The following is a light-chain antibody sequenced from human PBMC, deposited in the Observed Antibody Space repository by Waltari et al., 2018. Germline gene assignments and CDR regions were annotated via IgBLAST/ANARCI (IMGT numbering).Light chain of an antibody. CDR2: GAS. Sequence: WRASQTVSSISLSWYQQKPGQAPRLRIYGASTMAAGIPDRFSGSGSGTDFTLTISRLEPEDFAVYYCQQYDGIVLTFGGGTKAEI. CDR3: QQYDGIVLT. J-gene: IGKJ4*01. CDR1: QTVSSIS. V-gene: IGKV3-20*01.